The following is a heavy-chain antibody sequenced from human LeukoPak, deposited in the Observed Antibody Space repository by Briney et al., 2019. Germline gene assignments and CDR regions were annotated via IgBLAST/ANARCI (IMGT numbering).Heavy chain of an antibody. D-gene: IGHD1-26*01. V-gene: IGHV3-21*01. CDR3: ARGKWELLYCFDY. J-gene: IGHJ4*02. Sequence: KPGGSLRLSCAASGFTFSSYSMNWVRQAPGKGLEWVSSISSSSSYIYYADSVKGRFTISRDNAKNSLYLQMNSLRAEDTAVYYCARGKWELLYCFDYWGQGTLVTVSS. CDR2: ISSSSSYI. CDR1: GFTFSSYS.